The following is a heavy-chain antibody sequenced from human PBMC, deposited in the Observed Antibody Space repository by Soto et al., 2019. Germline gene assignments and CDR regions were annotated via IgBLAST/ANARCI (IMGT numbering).Heavy chain of an antibody. Sequence: GGSLRLSCAASGFTFSSYAMSWVRQAPGKGLEWVSAISGSGGSTYYADSVKGRFTISRDNSKNTLYHQMGSLRAEDMAVYYCARSGSSSSWYPQTYYYGMXVWGQGTTVTVSS. CDR3: ARSGSSSSWYPQTYYYGMXV. CDR1: GFTFSSYA. D-gene: IGHD6-13*01. CDR2: ISGSGGST. J-gene: IGHJ6*02. V-gene: IGHV3-23*01.